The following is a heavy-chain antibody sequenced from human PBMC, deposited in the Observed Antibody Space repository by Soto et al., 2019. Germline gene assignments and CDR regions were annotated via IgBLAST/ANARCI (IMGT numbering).Heavy chain of an antibody. CDR1: GDSVSSGADY. CDR3: ARVKRSTSRLDP. V-gene: IGHV4-61*08. J-gene: IGHJ5*02. Sequence: SETLSLTCSVSGDSVSSGADYWSWIRQPPGKGLEWIGYVYYSGSTSYNPSLETGVTISVDTSKNQFSLKLTSVTPADTAIYYCARVKRSTSRLDPWGQGTLVT. D-gene: IGHD1-26*01. CDR2: VYYSGST.